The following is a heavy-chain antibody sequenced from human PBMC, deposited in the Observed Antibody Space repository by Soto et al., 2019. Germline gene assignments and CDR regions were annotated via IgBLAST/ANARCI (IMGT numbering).Heavy chain of an antibody. J-gene: IGHJ2*01. CDR2: INPNGGST. CDR3: ARDNSYDSGGARGWYFDL. V-gene: IGHV1-46*01. D-gene: IGHD3-22*01. Sequence: ASVKVSCKAPGDTFTSYYMHWVRQAPGHGLEWMGVINPNGGSTRFAQKFQGRVTMTRDTSTSTLYMELSSLRSEDTAVYYCARDNSYDSGGARGWYFDLWGRGTLVTVSS. CDR1: GDTFTSYY.